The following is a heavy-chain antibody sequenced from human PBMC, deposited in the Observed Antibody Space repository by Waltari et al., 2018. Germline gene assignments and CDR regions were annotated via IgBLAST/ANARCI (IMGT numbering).Heavy chain of an antibody. CDR2: INHSGST. CDR3: ARAYYDILTGDDAFDI. CDR1: GGSFSGYY. D-gene: IGHD3-9*01. J-gene: IGHJ3*02. V-gene: IGHV4-34*01. Sequence: QVQLQQWGAGLLKPSETLSLTCAVYGGSFSGYYWSWIRQPPGKGLEWIGEINHSGSTNYNPSLKSRVTISVDTSKNQFSRKLSSVTAADTAVYYCARAYYDILTGDDAFDIWGQGTMVIVSS.